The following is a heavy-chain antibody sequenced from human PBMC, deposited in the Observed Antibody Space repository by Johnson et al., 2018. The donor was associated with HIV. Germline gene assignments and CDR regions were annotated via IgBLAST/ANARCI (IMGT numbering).Heavy chain of an antibody. D-gene: IGHD3-22*01. CDR1: GFTFSNYA. CDR2: ISGSGGST. V-gene: IGHV3-23*04. Sequence: VQLVESGGGLVQPGGSLRLSCAASGFTFSNYAMGWVRQAPRTGLEWVSVISGSGGSTYYADSVKGRFTISRDNSKNTLYLQMNSLRAEDTALYYCARAIVVDDDALDIWGQGTLVTVSS. J-gene: IGHJ3*02. CDR3: ARAIVVDDDALDI.